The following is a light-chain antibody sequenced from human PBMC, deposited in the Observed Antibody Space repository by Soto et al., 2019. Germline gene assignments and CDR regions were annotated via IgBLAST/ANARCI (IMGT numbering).Light chain of an antibody. J-gene: IGLJ2*01. CDR3: QVWDSGTDHAV. V-gene: IGLV3-21*02. CDR2: DDN. CDR1: NIGSQS. Sequence: SYELTQPPSVSVAPGQSARNTCGGNNIGSQSVHWYQQKPGQAPVLVVYDDNDRPSGIPERFSGSKSGNTATLSITRVGAGDEADYYCQVWDSGTDHAVFGGGTKVTVL.